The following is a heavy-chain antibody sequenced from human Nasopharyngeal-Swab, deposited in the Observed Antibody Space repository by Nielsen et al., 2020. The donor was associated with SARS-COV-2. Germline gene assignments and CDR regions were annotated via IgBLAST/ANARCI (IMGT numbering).Heavy chain of an antibody. Sequence: GESLKISCAASGFTFNKYNFNWVRQAPGKGLEWVSSISSSTYIYYADSVKGRFTISRDSAKNSLYLQMNSLRAEDTAVYYCARDGLDYDFWSAYFMDVWGQGTTVTVSS. V-gene: IGHV3-21*01. CDR3: ARDGLDYDFWSAYFMDV. J-gene: IGHJ6*02. CDR1: GFTFNKYN. D-gene: IGHD3-3*01. CDR2: ISSSTYI.